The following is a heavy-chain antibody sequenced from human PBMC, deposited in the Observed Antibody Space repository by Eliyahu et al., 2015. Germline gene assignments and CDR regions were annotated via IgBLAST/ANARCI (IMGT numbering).Heavy chain of an antibody. CDR1: GFTFSSYA. D-gene: IGHD5-18*01. Sequence: QVQLVESGGGVVQPGRSLRXSWAASGFTFSSYAMHWVRQAPGKGLEWVAVISYDGSNKYYADSVKGRFTISRDNSKNTLYLQMNSLRAEDTAVYYCARVPEDTAMVFDYWGQGTLVTVSS. CDR3: ARVPEDTAMVFDY. V-gene: IGHV3-30-3*01. J-gene: IGHJ4*02. CDR2: ISYDGSNK.